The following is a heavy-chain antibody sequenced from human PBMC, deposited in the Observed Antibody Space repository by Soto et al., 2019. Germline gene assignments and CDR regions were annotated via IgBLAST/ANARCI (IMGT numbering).Heavy chain of an antibody. Sequence: GGSLRFSCEASGFIFSTTDMSWVRQAPGKGLEWVSTIYGDGRTTYYADSVRGRFSISRDNSKNMVYLQMDSLRVDDTAIYYCVKNSGWFNSWGQGSLVTVSS. CDR2: IYGDGRTT. D-gene: IGHD3-10*01. CDR3: VKNSGWFNS. V-gene: IGHV3-23*01. CDR1: GFIFSTTD. J-gene: IGHJ5*01.